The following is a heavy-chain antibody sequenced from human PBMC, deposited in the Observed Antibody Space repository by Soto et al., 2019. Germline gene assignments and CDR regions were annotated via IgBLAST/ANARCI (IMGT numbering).Heavy chain of an antibody. J-gene: IGHJ3*02. D-gene: IGHD2-8*01. Sequence: GGSLRLSCAASGFTFSSYWMSWVRQAPGKGLEWVANIRGDGSQKYYVDSVKGRFTISRDNAKNSLYLQMNSLRAEDTAVYYCAKALIEDDAFDIWGQGTMVTVSS. V-gene: IGHV3-7*02. CDR3: AKALIEDDAFDI. CDR2: IRGDGSQK. CDR1: GFTFSSYW.